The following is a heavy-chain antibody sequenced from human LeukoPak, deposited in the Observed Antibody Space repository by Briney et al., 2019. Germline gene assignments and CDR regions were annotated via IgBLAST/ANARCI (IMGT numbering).Heavy chain of an antibody. J-gene: IGHJ3*01. CDR1: GGTFSSCA. Sequence: ASVKVSCKASGGTFSSCAISWVRQAPGQGPEWMGGIIPIFGTANYAQKFQGRVTITADESTSTAYMELSSLRSEDTAVYYCAGRGLAEPLWYSFWRQGTMVTVSS. D-gene: IGHD1-26*01. CDR3: AGRGLAEPLWYSF. CDR2: IIPIFGTA. V-gene: IGHV1-69*13.